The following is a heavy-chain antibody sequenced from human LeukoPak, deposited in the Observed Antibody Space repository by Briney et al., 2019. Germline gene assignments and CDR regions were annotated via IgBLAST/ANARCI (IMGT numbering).Heavy chain of an antibody. CDR1: GYTFTSYY. Sequence: ASVKVSCKASGYTFTSYYMHWVRQAPGQGLEWMGIINPSGGSTSYAQKFQGRVTMTRDTSTSTVYMELSSLRSEDTAVCYCARDQVDFWSGYQYYFDYWGQGTLVTVSS. V-gene: IGHV1-46*01. D-gene: IGHD3-3*01. J-gene: IGHJ4*02. CDR3: ARDQVDFWSGYQYYFDY. CDR2: INPSGGST.